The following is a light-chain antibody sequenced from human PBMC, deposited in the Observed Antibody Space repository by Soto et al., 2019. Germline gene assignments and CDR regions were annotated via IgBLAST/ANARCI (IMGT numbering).Light chain of an antibody. CDR1: QSISSW. CDR3: QQYYDLWT. CDR2: RAS. Sequence: DIQMTQSPSTLSASVGDRLTITCRASQSISSWLAWYQQKPGKAPKLLIYRASSLESGVPSRFSGSGSGTEFTLTISSLQPDDFATYYCQQYYDLWTFGQGTKVEIK. J-gene: IGKJ1*01. V-gene: IGKV1-5*03.